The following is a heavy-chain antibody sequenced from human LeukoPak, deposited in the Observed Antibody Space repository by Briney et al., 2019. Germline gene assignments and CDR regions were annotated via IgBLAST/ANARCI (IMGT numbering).Heavy chain of an antibody. Sequence: KPSETLSLTCAVYGGSFSGYYWSWIRQPPGKGLEWIGGINHSGSTNYNPSLKSRVTISVDTSKNQFSLKLSSVTAADTAVYYCARGRRPRGYGSGSYYTNWFDPWGQGTLVTVSS. V-gene: IGHV4-34*01. D-gene: IGHD3-10*01. CDR3: ARGRRPRGYGSGSYYTNWFDP. CDR2: INHSGST. CDR1: GGSFSGYY. J-gene: IGHJ5*02.